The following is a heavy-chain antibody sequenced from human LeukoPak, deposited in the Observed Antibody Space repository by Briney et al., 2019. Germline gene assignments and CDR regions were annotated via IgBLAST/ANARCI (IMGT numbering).Heavy chain of an antibody. CDR2: IYHSGST. V-gene: IGHV4-30-2*01. CDR3: ARDSSGFFDY. J-gene: IGHJ4*02. D-gene: IGHD6-19*01. CDR1: GGSISSGGYS. Sequence: SETLSLTCAVSGGSISSGGYSWSWIRQPPGKGLEWIGYIYHSGSTYYNPSLKSRVTISVDTSKNQFSLKLSSVTAADTAVYYCARDSSGFFDYWGQGTLVTVSS.